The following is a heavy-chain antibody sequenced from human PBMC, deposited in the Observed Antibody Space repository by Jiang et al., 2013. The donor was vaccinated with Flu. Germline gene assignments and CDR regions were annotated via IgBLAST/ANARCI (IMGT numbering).Heavy chain of an antibody. CDR1: GFTFSSYP. CDR2: IDAGGGNT. Sequence: VQLLESGGGLVQPGGSLRLSCAASGFTFSSYPMTWVRQAPGKGLEWVSSIDAGGGNTYYADSVKGRFTISRDNSKNTLYLQMNSLRAEDTAVYYCAKLGEGSQTSDWGQGTLVTVSS. V-gene: IGHV3-23*01. D-gene: IGHD2-15*01. CDR3: AKLGEGSQTSD. J-gene: IGHJ4*02.